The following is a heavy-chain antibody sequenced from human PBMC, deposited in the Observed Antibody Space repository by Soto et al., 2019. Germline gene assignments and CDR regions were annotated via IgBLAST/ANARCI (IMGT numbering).Heavy chain of an antibody. V-gene: IGHV1-2*02. J-gene: IGHJ6*02. D-gene: IGHD2-2*01. CDR1: GYTFTGYY. CDR3: ARTSALNIVVVPAANYYYYGMDV. CDR2: INPNSVGT. Sequence: ASVKVSCKASGYTFTGYYMHWVRQAPGQGLEWMGWINPNSVGTNYAQKFQGRVTMTRDTSISTAYMELSRLRSDDTAVYYCARTSALNIVVVPAANYYYYGMDVWGQGTTVAVSS.